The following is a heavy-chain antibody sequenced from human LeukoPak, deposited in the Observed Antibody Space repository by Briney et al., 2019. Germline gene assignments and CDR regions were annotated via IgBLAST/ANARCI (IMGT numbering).Heavy chain of an antibody. D-gene: IGHD6-13*01. CDR2: ISGSVAST. CDR3: AKDPWGLKFDYSNTHIDH. J-gene: IGHJ4*02. Sequence: GRSLRLSCAASGFTFSRYSLNWVRQAPGKGLEWVSLISGSVASTYYADSVKGRFTISRDNSKNTLYLQMNSLRAEDTAIYYCAKDPWGLKFDYSNTHIDHWGQGTLVTVSS. V-gene: IGHV3-23*01. CDR1: GFTFSRYS.